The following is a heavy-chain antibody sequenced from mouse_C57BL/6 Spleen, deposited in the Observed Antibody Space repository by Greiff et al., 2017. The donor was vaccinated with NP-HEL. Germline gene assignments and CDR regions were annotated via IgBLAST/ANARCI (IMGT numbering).Heavy chain of an antibody. CDR3: AQENGSWYFDV. CDR1: GYTFTSYW. CDR2: IDPSDSET. J-gene: IGHJ1*03. V-gene: IGHV1-52*01. D-gene: IGHD2-2*01. Sequence: QVQLQQPGAELVRPGSSVKLSCKASGYTFTSYWMHWVKQRPIQGLEWIGNIDPSDSETHYNQKFKDKATLTVDKSSSTAYMQLSSLTSEDSAVYYCAQENGSWYFDVWGTGTTVTVSS.